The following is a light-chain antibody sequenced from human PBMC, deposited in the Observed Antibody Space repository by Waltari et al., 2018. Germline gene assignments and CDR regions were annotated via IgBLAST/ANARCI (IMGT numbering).Light chain of an antibody. Sequence: DIVMTQSPDSLAVSLGERATINCKSSQTISYSSNNKNYFAWYHKKPGQPPRLLISWASSRESGVPDRLSGSGSGTDFTLTISSLQVEDVAIYYCQQYYSVPLTFGQGTKVGIK. CDR1: QTISYSSNNKNY. CDR3: QQYYSVPLT. V-gene: IGKV4-1*01. J-gene: IGKJ1*01. CDR2: WAS.